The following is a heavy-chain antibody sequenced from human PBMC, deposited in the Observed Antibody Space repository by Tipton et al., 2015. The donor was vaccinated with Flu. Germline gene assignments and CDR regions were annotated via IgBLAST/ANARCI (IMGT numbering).Heavy chain of an antibody. Sequence: LSLTCTVSGDSITTGSHFWTWIRQPAGKGLEWIGRIHINGGTKYNPSLNGRVTISVDTSKKQFSLQLRSVTAADTAVYYCARDPSLGMPDYFDYWGQGTLVTASS. CDR1: GDSITTGSHF. CDR3: ARDPSLGMPDYFDY. CDR2: IHINGGT. D-gene: IGHD2-2*01. V-gene: IGHV4-61*02. J-gene: IGHJ4*02.